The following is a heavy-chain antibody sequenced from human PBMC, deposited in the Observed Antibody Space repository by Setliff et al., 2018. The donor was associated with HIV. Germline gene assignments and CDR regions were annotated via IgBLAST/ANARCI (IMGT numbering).Heavy chain of an antibody. CDR3: ASWHGGQEAFEI. CDR1: GVSITTYY. D-gene: IGHD3-16*01. CDR2: IYYIGSV. Sequence: KPSETLSLTCTVSGVSITTYYWSWIRQTPGKGLEWIGYIYYIGSVIYNYSFESRVTMTLDMSKSQFSLSLRPLTAADTAVYYCASWHGGQEAFEIWGQGTKVTVSS. V-gene: IGHV4-59*01. J-gene: IGHJ3*02.